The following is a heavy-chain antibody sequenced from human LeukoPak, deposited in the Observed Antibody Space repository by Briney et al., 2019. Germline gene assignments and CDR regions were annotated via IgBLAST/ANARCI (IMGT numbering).Heavy chain of an antibody. D-gene: IGHD5-18*01. Sequence: SETLSLTCAVYGGSFSGYYWSWIRQPPGKGLEWIGEINHSGSTNYNPSLKSRVTISVDTSKNQFSLKLSSVTAADTAVYYCASRQLWLRRGWFDRWGQGTLVTVSS. CDR1: GGSFSGYY. CDR3: ASRQLWLRRGWFDR. J-gene: IGHJ5*02. CDR2: INHSGST. V-gene: IGHV4-34*01.